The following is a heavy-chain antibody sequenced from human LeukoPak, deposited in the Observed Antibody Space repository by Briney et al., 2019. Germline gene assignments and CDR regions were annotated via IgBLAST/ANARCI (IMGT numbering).Heavy chain of an antibody. CDR1: GGSISSSNW. J-gene: IGHJ5*02. D-gene: IGHD2-15*01. V-gene: IGHV4-4*02. CDR3: ARDGEYCSGGSCYGWFDP. Sequence: PSGTLSLTCAVSGGSISSSNWWSWVRQPPGKGLEWIGEIYHSGSTYYNPSLKSRVTISVDRSKNQFSLKLSSVTAADTAVYYCARDGEYCSGGSCYGWFDPWGQGTLVTVSS. CDR2: IYHSGST.